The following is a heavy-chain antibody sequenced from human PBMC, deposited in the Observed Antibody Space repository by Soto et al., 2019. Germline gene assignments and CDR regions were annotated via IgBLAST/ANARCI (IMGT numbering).Heavy chain of an antibody. J-gene: IGHJ2*01. CDR1: GGTFSSHT. D-gene: IGHD4-17*01. V-gene: IGHV1-69*08. CDR2: IIPALGTA. Sequence: QDQLVQSGAEVKKPGSSVKVSCKASGGTFSSHTFSWVRQAPGQGLEWMGRIIPALGTATYAQKVQGRVTITADESATTVYMELNSLRSEDTAVYYCATPDFGDYWYFDLWGRGTLVTVSS. CDR3: ATPDFGDYWYFDL.